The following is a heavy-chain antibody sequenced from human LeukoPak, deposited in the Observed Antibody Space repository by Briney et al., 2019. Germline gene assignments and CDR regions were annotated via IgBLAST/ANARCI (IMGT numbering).Heavy chain of an antibody. D-gene: IGHD2-15*01. Sequence: GGSLRLSCTVSGFTVSSNSMSWVRQAPGKGLEWVSAISGSGGSTYYADSVKGRFTISRDNAKNSLFLQMNSLRAEDTALYYCARAGMRGSYYYYMDVWGKGTTVTVSS. V-gene: IGHV3-23*01. CDR3: ARAGMRGSYYYYMDV. J-gene: IGHJ6*03. CDR1: GFTVSSNS. CDR2: ISGSGGST.